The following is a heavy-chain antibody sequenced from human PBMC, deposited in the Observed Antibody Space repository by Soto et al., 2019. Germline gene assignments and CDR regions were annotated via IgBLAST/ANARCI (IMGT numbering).Heavy chain of an antibody. D-gene: IGHD6-19*01. V-gene: IGHV1-8*01. CDR3: ARGLGPSSVFFSKFSNSGWYIVPHDRDDY. CDR1: GYTFTSYD. Sequence: GASVKVSCKASGYTFTSYDINWVRQATGQGLEWMGWMNPNSGNTGYAQKFQGRVTMTRNTSISTAYMELSSLRSEDTAVYYCARGLGPSSVFFSKFSNSGWYIVPHDRDDYWGQGTLVTVSS. J-gene: IGHJ4*02. CDR2: MNPNSGNT.